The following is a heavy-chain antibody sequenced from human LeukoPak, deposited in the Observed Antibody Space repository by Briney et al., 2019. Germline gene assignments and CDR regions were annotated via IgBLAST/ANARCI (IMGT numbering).Heavy chain of an antibody. J-gene: IGHJ6*03. CDR1: GGSISSYY. CDR3: ARAARYFDFEDYYYYYYIDV. Sequence: SETLSLTCTVSGGSISSYYWTWIRQPPGKGLEWIGYIYYSGSTNYNPSLKSRVTISVDTSKNQFSLKLSSVTAADTAVYYCARAARYFDFEDYYYYYYIDVWGKGTTVTVSS. V-gene: IGHV4-59*01. CDR2: IYYSGST. D-gene: IGHD3-9*01.